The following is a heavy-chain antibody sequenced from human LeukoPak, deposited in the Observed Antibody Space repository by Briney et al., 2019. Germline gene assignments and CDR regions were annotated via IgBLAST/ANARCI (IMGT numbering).Heavy chain of an antibody. CDR3: ARDTDSSGYYYYHYYMDV. V-gene: IGHV3-21*01. J-gene: IGHJ6*03. Sequence: GGSLRLSCAASGFTFSSYSVNWVRQAPGKGLEWVSSISSSSSYIYYADSVKGRFTISRDNAKNSLYLQMNSLRAEDTAVYYCARDTDSSGYYYYHYYMDVWGKGTTVTVSS. CDR1: GFTFSSYS. D-gene: IGHD3-22*01. CDR2: ISSSSSYI.